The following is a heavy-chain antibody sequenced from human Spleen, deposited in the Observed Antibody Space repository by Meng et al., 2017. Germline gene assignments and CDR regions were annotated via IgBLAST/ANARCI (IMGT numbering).Heavy chain of an antibody. J-gene: IGHJ6*02. CDR2: INTDGTTT. D-gene: IGHD4/OR15-4a*01. Sequence: GGSLRLSCGVSGVTFSRYWMHWVRQALGKGLVWVSRINTDGTTTTYADSVKGRFTISRDNANNTLYLQMNSLRAEDTAVYYCAREAAVLADYYNYGMDVWGQGTTVTVSS. V-gene: IGHV3-74*01. CDR1: GVTFSRYW. CDR3: AREAAVLADYYNYGMDV.